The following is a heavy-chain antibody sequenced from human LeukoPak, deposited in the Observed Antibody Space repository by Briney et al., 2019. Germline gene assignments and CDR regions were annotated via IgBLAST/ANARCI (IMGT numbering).Heavy chain of an antibody. J-gene: IGHJ4*02. CDR3: ARWGHFDTSGYFVVDY. D-gene: IGHD3-22*01. CDR1: DGSISGYY. CDR2: IHYSGST. V-gene: IGHV4-59*12. Sequence: SETLSLTCTISDGSISGYYWNWIRQSPGKGLEWIGHIHYSGSTHYNPSLQSRVSISIDTSKKHFSLNLRSVTAVDTAVYYCARWGHFDTSGYFVVDYWGQGTLVTVSS.